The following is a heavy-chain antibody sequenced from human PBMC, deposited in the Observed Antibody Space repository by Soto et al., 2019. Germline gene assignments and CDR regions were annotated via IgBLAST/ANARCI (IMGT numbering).Heavy chain of an antibody. CDR1: GVSISSGDYY. J-gene: IGHJ5*02. CDR2: IYYSGST. CDR3: ARGPDYGLGIVGQGFDP. Sequence: QVLLQESGPGLVKPSQTLSLTCTVSGVSISSGDYYWSWIRQPPGKGLEWIGYIYYSGSTYYNPSLKSRVTISVDTSKNQFSLKLSSVTAADTAVYYCARGPDYGLGIVGQGFDPWGQGTLFTVS. D-gene: IGHD3-10*01. V-gene: IGHV4-30-4*01.